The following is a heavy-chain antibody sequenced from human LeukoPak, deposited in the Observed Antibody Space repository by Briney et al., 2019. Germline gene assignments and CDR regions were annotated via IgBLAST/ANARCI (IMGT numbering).Heavy chain of an antibody. CDR3: ARAGSSSGPYYFDY. Sequence: GGSLRLSCAASGFTFSSYSMNWVRQAPGKGLKWVSSISSSSSYIYYADSVKGRFTISRDNAKNSLYLQMNSLRAEDAAVYYCARAGSSSGPYYFDYWGQGTLVTVSS. V-gene: IGHV3-21*01. CDR1: GFTFSSYS. D-gene: IGHD6-19*01. CDR2: ISSSSSYI. J-gene: IGHJ4*02.